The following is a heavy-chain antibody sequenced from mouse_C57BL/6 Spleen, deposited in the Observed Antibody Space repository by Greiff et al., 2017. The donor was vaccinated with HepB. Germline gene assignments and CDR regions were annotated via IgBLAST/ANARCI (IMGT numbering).Heavy chain of an antibody. Sequence: QVQLQQSGAELARPGASVKLSCKASGYTFTSYGISWVKQRTGQGLEWIGEIYPRSGNTYYNEKFKGEATLTADKSSSTAYMALRSLTSEDSAVSFCASPVLNWGGGFAYWGQGTLVTVSA. D-gene: IGHD4-1*01. V-gene: IGHV1-81*01. CDR1: GYTFTSYG. J-gene: IGHJ3*01. CDR2: IYPRSGNT. CDR3: ASPVLNWGGGFAY.